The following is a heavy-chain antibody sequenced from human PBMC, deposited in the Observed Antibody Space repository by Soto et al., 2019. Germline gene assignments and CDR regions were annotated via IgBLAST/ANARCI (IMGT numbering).Heavy chain of an antibody. V-gene: IGHV3-21*01. D-gene: IGHD3-22*01. Sequence: GGSLRLSCAASGFTFSSYSMNWVRQAPGKGLEWVSSISSSSSYIYYADSVKGRFTISRDNAKNSLYLQMNSLRAEDTAVYYCARVVKLGPHPGYYYGMDVWGQGTTVTVSS. CDR1: GFTFSSYS. CDR3: ARVVKLGPHPGYYYGMDV. CDR2: ISSSSSYI. J-gene: IGHJ6*02.